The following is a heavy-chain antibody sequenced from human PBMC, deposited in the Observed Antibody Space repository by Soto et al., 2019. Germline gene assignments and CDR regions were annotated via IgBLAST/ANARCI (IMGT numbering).Heavy chain of an antibody. CDR1: GFTFDDYA. Sequence: PGGSLRLSCAASGFTFDDYAMHWVRQAPGKGLEWVSGISWNSGSIGYADSVKGRFTISRDNAKNSLYLQMNSLRAEDTALYYCAKGHAAVDGMDYYYGMDVWGQGTTVTVSS. J-gene: IGHJ6*02. CDR3: AKGHAAVDGMDYYYGMDV. CDR2: ISWNSGSI. V-gene: IGHV3-9*01. D-gene: IGHD6-19*01.